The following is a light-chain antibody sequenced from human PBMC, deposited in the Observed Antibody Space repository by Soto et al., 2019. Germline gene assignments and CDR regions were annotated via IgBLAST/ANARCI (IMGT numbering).Light chain of an antibody. J-gene: IGLJ1*01. CDR3: GSWDSSLSAYV. CDR2: DDN. CDR1: SSNIGGNS. V-gene: IGLV1-51*01. Sequence: QLVMTQPPSVSAAPGQKVTISCSGSSSNIGGNSVSWYQQLPGTAPKLLIYDDNKRPSGIPDRFSGSKSGTSATLGITGFQTGDEADYYCGSWDSSLSAYVFGTGTKLPS.